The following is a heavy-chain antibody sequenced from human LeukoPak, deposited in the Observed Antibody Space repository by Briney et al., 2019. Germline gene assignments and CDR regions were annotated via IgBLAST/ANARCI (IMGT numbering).Heavy chain of an antibody. Sequence: TLSLTCTVSGGSISSGSYYWSWIRQPAGKGLEWIGRIYTSGSTNYNPSLKSRVTISVDTSKNQFSLKLSSVTAADTAVYYCARGLWELPDYWGQGTLVTVSS. CDR1: GGSISSGSYY. CDR2: IYTSGST. V-gene: IGHV4-61*02. CDR3: ARGLWELPDY. D-gene: IGHD1-26*01. J-gene: IGHJ4*02.